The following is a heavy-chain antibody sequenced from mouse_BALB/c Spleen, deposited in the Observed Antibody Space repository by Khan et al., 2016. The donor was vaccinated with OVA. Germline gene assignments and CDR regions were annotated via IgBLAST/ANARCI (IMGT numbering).Heavy chain of an antibody. CDR1: GYTFSNYW. CDR2: INPSSGYT. V-gene: IGHV1-7*01. CDR3: ARDRIDY. J-gene: IGHJ2*01. Sequence: QVQLQQSGAELAKPGASVKMSCKASGYTFSNYWIHWVKQRPGQGLEWIGYINPSSGYTHYNQTFNDKATLTTDKSSSTAYMQLSSLTSEDSAVYYCARDRIDYWGQGTTRTVSS.